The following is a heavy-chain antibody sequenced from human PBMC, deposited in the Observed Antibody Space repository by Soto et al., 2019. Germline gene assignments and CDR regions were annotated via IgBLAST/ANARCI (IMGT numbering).Heavy chain of an antibody. Sequence: ASVKVSCKASGYTFTSYYMHWVRQAPGQGLEWMGIINPSGGSTSYAQKFQGRVTMTRDTSTSTVYMELSSLRSEDTAVYYFARPRGGYDPHDAFDIWGQGTMVTVSS. CDR1: GYTFTSYY. CDR3: ARPRGGYDPHDAFDI. D-gene: IGHD5-12*01. V-gene: IGHV1-46*03. J-gene: IGHJ3*02. CDR2: INPSGGST.